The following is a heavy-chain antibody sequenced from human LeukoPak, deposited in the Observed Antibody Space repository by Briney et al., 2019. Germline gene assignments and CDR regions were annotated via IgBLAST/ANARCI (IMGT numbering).Heavy chain of an antibody. J-gene: IGHJ5*02. CDR1: GFTFSSYG. D-gene: IGHD3-22*01. CDR2: IRYDGSNK. CDR3: ARGRYYDSSGYYRWFDP. Sequence: PGGSLRLSCAASGFTFSSYGMHWVRQAPGKGLEWVAFIRYDGSNKYYADSVKGRFTISRDNSKNTLYLQMNSLRAEDTAVYYCARGRYYDSSGYYRWFDPWGQGTLVTVSS. V-gene: IGHV3-30*02.